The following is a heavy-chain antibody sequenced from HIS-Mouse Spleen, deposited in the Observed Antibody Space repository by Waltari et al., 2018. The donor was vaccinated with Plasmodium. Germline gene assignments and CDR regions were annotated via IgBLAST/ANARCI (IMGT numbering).Heavy chain of an antibody. CDR2: ISWNSGSI. CDR3: AKDFCSGGSCLGLFDY. D-gene: IGHD2-15*01. V-gene: IGHV3-9*01. CDR1: GFSFADYA. Sequence: EVQLVESGGGLVQPGRSLRLSCAASGFSFADYALHWVRQAPGKGLGWVSGISWNSGSIGYADSVKGRFTISRDNAKNSLYLQMNSLRAEDTALYYCAKDFCSGGSCLGLFDYWGQGTLVTVSS. J-gene: IGHJ4*02.